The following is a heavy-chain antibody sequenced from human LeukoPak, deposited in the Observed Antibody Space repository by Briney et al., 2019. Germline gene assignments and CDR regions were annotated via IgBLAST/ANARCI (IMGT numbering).Heavy chain of an antibody. Sequence: NPSETLSLTCTVSGGSILNYYWSWIRQPPGKGLEWIGYIYHSGDTNHNPSLKSRVTISTDTSKNQFSLELRSVTAADTAVYYCARHPFATPFDSWGQGILVTVSS. CDR3: ARHPFATPFDS. D-gene: IGHD2-15*01. CDR1: GGSILNYY. V-gene: IGHV4-59*08. J-gene: IGHJ4*02. CDR2: IYHSGDT.